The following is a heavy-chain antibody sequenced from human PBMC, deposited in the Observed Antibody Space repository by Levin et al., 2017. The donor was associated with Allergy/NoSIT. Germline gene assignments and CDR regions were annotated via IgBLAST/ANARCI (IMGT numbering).Heavy chain of an antibody. D-gene: IGHD3-10*01. CDR1: GFTFSSYG. J-gene: IGHJ2*01. CDR2: IWYDGSNK. V-gene: IGHV3-33*01. Sequence: GGSLRLSCAASGFTFSSYGMHWVRQAPGKGLEWVAVIWYDGSNKYYADSVKGRFTISRDNSKNTLYLQMNSLRAEDTAVYYCARDSGITMVREAHWYFDLWGRGTLDTVSS. CDR3: ARDSGITMVREAHWYFDL.